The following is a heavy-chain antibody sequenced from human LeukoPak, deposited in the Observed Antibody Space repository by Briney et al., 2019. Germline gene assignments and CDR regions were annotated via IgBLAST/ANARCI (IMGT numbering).Heavy chain of an antibody. Sequence: QTGGSLRLSYAVSGFTFTTYSMACVRHAPGEGRECISSITSTGFGTYYSDSVKGRFTVSRDNSTHTVHLQMTNLTAGDMAIYYCATDAGSWNTLDHWGQGNLVTVSS. CDR3: ATDAGSWNTLDH. J-gene: IGHJ4*02. CDR2: ITSTGFGT. D-gene: IGHD2-15*01. V-gene: IGHV3-23*01. CDR1: GFTFTTYS.